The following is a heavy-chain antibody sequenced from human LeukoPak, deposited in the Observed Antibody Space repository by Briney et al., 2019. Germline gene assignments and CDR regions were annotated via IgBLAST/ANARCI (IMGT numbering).Heavy chain of an antibody. CDR3: AKELGHTLPFDC. D-gene: IGHD2-2*02. J-gene: IGHJ4*02. V-gene: IGHV3-23*01. CDR1: GFTLTTYA. Sequence: GGSLRLSCAASGFTLTTYAMTWVRQAPGKGLEWVSAISGDGDTTYYADSVKGRFTISRDSSKNTLYLQMNSLRGEDTAVYYCAKELGHTLPFDCWGQGTLVTVSS. CDR2: ISGDGDTT.